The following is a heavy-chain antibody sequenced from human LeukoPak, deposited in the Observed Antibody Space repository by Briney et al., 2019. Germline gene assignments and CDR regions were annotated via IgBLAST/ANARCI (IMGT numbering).Heavy chain of an antibody. V-gene: IGHV3-48*01. CDR2: ISSSNLTI. CDR1: GFTFDDYG. Sequence: PGGSLRLSCAASGFTFDDYGMSWVRQAPGKGLEWVSYISSSNLTIYYADSVKGRFTISRDNAKNSLYLQMNSLRAEDTAVYYCASWLSKSAWGQGTLVTVSS. J-gene: IGHJ5*02. D-gene: IGHD3-10*01. CDR3: ASWLSKSA.